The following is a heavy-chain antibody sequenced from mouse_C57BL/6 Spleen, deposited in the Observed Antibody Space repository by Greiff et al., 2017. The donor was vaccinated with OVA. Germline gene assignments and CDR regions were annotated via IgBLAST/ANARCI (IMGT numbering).Heavy chain of an antibody. CDR1: GYTFTDYE. J-gene: IGHJ1*03. D-gene: IGHD1-1*01. Sequence: QVQLQQSGAELVRPGASVTLSCTASGYTFTDYEMHWVKQTPVHGLEWIGAIDPETGGTAYNQKFKGKAILTADKSSSTAYMELRSLTSEDSAVYYGTREGAYYDGSSHYWYFDVWGTGTTVTVSS. V-gene: IGHV1-15*01. CDR3: TREGAYYDGSSHYWYFDV. CDR2: IDPETGGT.